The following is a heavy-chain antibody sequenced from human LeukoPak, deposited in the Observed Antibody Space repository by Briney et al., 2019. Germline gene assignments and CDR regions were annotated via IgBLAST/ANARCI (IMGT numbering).Heavy chain of an antibody. V-gene: IGHV4-38-2*02. Sequence: PSETLSLTCSVSGYSISSGSYWGWIRQPPGKGLEWIGTIYRSETTYYNPSLKSRVTVSVDTSENQFSLKLISVTAADTAVYYCARDSDLRRFYSWGQGALVTVSS. CDR2: IYRSETT. D-gene: IGHD2-21*02. CDR1: GYSISSGSY. J-gene: IGHJ5*01. CDR3: ARDSDLRRFYS.